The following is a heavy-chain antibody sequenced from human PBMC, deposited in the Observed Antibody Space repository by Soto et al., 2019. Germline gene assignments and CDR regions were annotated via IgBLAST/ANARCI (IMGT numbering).Heavy chain of an antibody. CDR3: ARGRTTSIAARPEWFDP. V-gene: IGHV1-69*01. CDR2: IIPIFGTA. Sequence: SVKVSCKVSGYTLTELSMHWVRQAPVKGLEWMGGIIPIFGTANYAQKFQGRVTITADESTSTAYMELSSLRSEDTAVYYCARGRTTSIAARPEWFDPWGQGTLVTVSS. D-gene: IGHD6-6*01. CDR1: GYTLTELS. J-gene: IGHJ5*02.